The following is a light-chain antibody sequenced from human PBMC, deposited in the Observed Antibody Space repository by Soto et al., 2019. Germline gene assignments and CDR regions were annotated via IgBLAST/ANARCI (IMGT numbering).Light chain of an antibody. V-gene: IGLV1-40*01. CDR3: QSYDSRLSANVV. Sequence: QSVLTQPPSVSGAPGKRVTISCTGCSSNIGAGYDVHWYQLLPGRAPKLLIYGNNNRPSGVPDRFSGSKSGTSASLAITGLQAEYEADYYCQSYDSRLSANVVFDGGTKVTVL. CDR2: GNN. CDR1: SSNIGAGYD. J-gene: IGLJ2*01.